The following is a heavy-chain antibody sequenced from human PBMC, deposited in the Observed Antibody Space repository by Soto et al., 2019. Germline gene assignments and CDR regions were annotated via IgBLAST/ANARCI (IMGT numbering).Heavy chain of an antibody. V-gene: IGHV3-23*01. CDR3: AKALWFGESSHYFDY. D-gene: IGHD3-10*01. CDR2: IGSSGGAI. Sequence: PGGSLRLSCVGSGFGFDSYAMSWVRQAPGKGLEWVSGIGSSGGAIVYADSARGRFTISRDNSRNALYLHMNSLRAGDTAVYYCAKALWFGESSHYFDYWGQGTLVTVSS. J-gene: IGHJ4*02. CDR1: GFGFDSYA.